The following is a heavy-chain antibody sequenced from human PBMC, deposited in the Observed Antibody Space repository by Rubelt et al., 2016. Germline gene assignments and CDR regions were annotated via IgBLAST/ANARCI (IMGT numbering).Heavy chain of an antibody. Sequence: QLQLQESGPGLVRPSETLSLTCTVSGGSVSGSPHYWGWIRQPPGRGLEWIGSIYYSGNTYYNPSLKSRVTISVDTSKNQFSRKLISVTAADTAVYYCARSDYIFGSYYFDSWGQGTLVTVSS. J-gene: IGHJ4*02. CDR2: IYYSGNT. CDR1: GGSVSGSPHY. CDR3: ARSDYIFGSYYFDS. D-gene: IGHD4-11*01. V-gene: IGHV4-39*07.